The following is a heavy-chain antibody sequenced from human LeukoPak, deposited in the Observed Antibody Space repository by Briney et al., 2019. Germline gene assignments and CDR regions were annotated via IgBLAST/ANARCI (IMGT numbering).Heavy chain of an antibody. V-gene: IGHV4-39*07. CDR3: ARVKKGDYMDV. J-gene: IGHJ6*03. Sequence: SETLSLTCTVSGGSISSYYWGWIRQPPGKGLEWIGSLYFIGISYYNPSLKSRITISVDTSKNQLFLNLNSVIAADTAVYYCARVKKGDYMDVWGKGTTVTVSS. CDR2: LYFIGIS. CDR1: GGSISSYY. D-gene: IGHD3-16*01.